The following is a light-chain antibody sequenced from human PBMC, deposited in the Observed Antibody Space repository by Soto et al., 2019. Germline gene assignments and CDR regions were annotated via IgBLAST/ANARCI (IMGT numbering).Light chain of an antibody. CDR2: ATS. V-gene: IGKV1-16*01. CDR3: HQYYTRPPT. Sequence: DIQMTQSPSSLSASVGDRVTITCRASQGIGFYLAWLQQKPGKAPNSLIYATSSLQTGVPSRFSGSGSGTEFALTVDNRQPEDFATYYCHQYYTRPPTFGQGTKVEIK. J-gene: IGKJ1*01. CDR1: QGIGFY.